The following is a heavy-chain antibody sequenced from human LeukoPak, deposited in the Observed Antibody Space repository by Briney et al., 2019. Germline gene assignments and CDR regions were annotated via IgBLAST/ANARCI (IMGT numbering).Heavy chain of an antibody. CDR1: GFTFSSYG. J-gene: IGHJ4*02. CDR3: ARGGGTGTTLVY. V-gene: IGHV3-48*01. Sequence: GGSLRLSCAGSGFTFSSYGMNWVRQAPGKGLEWVSYISSGSRTIYYADSVKGRFTISRDNAKNSLYLHMNSLRAEDTAVYYCARGGGTGTTLVYWGQGTLVTVSS. CDR2: ISSGSRTI. D-gene: IGHD1-7*01.